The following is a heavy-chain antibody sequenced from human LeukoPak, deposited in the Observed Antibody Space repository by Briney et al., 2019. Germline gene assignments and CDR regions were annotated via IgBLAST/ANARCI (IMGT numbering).Heavy chain of an antibody. CDR3: AKDTEEMATIGYFDY. Sequence: GGSLRLSCAASGFTFDDYAMPWVRQAPGKGLEWVSGISWNSGSIGYADSVKGRFTISRDNAKNSLYLQMNSLRAEDTALYYCAKDTEEMATIGYFDYWGQGTLVTVSS. J-gene: IGHJ4*02. CDR2: ISWNSGSI. CDR1: GFTFDDYA. D-gene: IGHD5-24*01. V-gene: IGHV3-9*01.